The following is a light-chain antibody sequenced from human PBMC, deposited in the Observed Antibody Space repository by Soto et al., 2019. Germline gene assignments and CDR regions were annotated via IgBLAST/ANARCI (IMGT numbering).Light chain of an antibody. V-gene: IGKV3-20*01. J-gene: IGKJ5*01. CDR1: QSLSSNY. Sequence: DILLTQSPFTRSLSAGARATLSCRASQSLSSNYLAWYQQKPGQAPRLLIYDASNRATGIPARFSGSGSGTDFTLTISRLEPEDFAVFYCQQYGSSITFGQGTRLEIK. CDR3: QQYGSSIT. CDR2: DAS.